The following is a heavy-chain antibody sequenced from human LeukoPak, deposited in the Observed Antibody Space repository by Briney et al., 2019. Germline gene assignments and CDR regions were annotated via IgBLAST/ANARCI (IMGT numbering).Heavy chain of an antibody. V-gene: IGHV3-21*06. CDR2: ISSSCSYF. J-gene: IGHJ4*02. Sequence: PGRSLRLSCAVSGLTFRSYGMNWVRQSPGKGLEWVASISSSCSYFYYAGSVTGRFTLSRDSAKDSLYLQMDSPRGDDTALYFCASAYWDDEVYWGQGALVTVSS. CDR1: GLTFRSYG. D-gene: IGHD1-1*01. CDR3: ASAYWDDEVY.